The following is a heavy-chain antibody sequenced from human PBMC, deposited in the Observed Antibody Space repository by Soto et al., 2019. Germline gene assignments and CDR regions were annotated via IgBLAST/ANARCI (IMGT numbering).Heavy chain of an antibody. CDR1: GGSISSGDYY. V-gene: IGHV4-30-4*01. J-gene: IGHJ5*02. CDR3: ARVGLGYCRCTSCYTCRNWFDP. D-gene: IGHD2-2*02. Sequence: SETLSLTCTVSGGSISSGDYYWSWIRQTPGKGLEWIGYIYYSGSTYYNPSLKSRVTMSVDTSKNQFALKLSSVTAADTAVYYCARVGLGYCRCTSCYTCRNWFDPWGQGTLVTVSS. CDR2: IYYSGST.